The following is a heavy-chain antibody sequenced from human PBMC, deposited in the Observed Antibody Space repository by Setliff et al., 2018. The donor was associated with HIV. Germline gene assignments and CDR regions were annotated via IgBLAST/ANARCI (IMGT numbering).Heavy chain of an antibody. V-gene: IGHV4-4*09. CDR3: ATLDHSGGNFLAY. CDR2: IHSSGST. CDR1: GGSANDFY. Sequence: SETLSLTCTVSGGSANDFYCNWIRQPPGKGPEWIGYIHSSGSTIYNPSLKSRITISLDTSREQFSLELSSATAADTAVYYCATLDHSGGNFLAYWGQGSLVTVSS. D-gene: IGHD2-21*02. J-gene: IGHJ4*02.